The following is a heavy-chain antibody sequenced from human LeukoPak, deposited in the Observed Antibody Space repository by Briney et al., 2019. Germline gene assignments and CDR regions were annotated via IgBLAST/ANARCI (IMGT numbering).Heavy chain of an antibody. CDR3: ARDPLVGATTQHPFDY. CDR2: FDPEDGET. V-gene: IGHV1-24*01. J-gene: IGHJ4*02. Sequence: GASVKVSCKVSGYTLTELSMHWVRQAPGKGLEWMGGFDPEDGETIYAQKFQGRVTITRDTSASTAYMELSSLRSEDTAVYYCARDPLVGATTQHPFDYWGQGTLVTVSS. CDR1: GYTLTELS. D-gene: IGHD1-26*01.